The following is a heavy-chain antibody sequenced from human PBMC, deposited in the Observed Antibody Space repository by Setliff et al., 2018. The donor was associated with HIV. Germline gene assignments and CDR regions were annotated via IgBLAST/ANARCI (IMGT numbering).Heavy chain of an antibody. CDR3: ARHTAVNVSPSGLGYYYIDV. D-gene: IGHD3-9*01. Sequence: PSETLSLTCNVSGDSISSNDYCWGWIRQPPGKGLEWIGNIYYSGSFYHNPSLTSRLSMSVDTSKSQFSLKLQSVTAADTAIYYCARHTAVNVSPSGLGYYYIDVWAKGTSVTVSS. J-gene: IGHJ6*03. CDR1: GDSISSNDYC. CDR2: IYYSGSF. V-gene: IGHV4-39*01.